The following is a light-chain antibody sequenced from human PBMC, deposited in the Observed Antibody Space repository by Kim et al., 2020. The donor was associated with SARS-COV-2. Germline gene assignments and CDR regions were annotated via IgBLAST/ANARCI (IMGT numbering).Light chain of an antibody. V-gene: IGKV2D-29*02. CDR2: ESS. J-gene: IGKJ4*01. Sequence: DIVMTQTPLSLSVIPGQPASISCKSSQSLLHSDGESYLYWYLQRPGQSPHLLIYESSKRFSGVPDRISGSGSGTDFTLRISRVEAEDVGIYFCMQSVELPLTFGGGTKVDIK. CDR3: MQSVELPLT. CDR1: QSLLHSDGESY.